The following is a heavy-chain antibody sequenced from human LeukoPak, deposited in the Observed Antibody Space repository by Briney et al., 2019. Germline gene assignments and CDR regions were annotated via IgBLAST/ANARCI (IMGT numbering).Heavy chain of an antibody. CDR3: VKSGTLLREGFNY. Sequence: SETLSLTCTVSGASINIRYHYWGWIRQSPGKGLEWIGSMDYTGETYYSPSLQSRVTISVDTPRNQFSLNLHSMTAADTAVYYCVKSGTLLREGFNYWGQGTLVTVSS. D-gene: IGHD1-1*01. CDR2: MDYTGET. CDR1: GASINIRYHY. J-gene: IGHJ4*02. V-gene: IGHV4-39*01.